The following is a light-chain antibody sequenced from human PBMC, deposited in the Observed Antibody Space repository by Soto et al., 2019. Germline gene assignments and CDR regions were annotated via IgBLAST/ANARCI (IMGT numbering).Light chain of an antibody. CDR3: QQYGGSPPIT. Sequence: EIVLTQSPGTLSLSPGERATLSCRASQSVSSSYLAWYQQKPGQAPRLLIYGASSRATGIPDRFSGSGSGTDFTLAIRRLEPEDSAVYYCQQYGGSPPITFGQGTRLEI. V-gene: IGKV3-20*01. J-gene: IGKJ5*01. CDR1: QSVSSSY. CDR2: GAS.